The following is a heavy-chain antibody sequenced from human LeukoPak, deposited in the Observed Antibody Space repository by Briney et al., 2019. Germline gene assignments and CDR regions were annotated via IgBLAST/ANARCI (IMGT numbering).Heavy chain of an antibody. CDR3: ASPPVAGTASGFWPGDY. D-gene: IGHD6-19*01. CDR1: GFTFSSYA. Sequence: GGSLRLSCAASGFTFSSYAMSWVRQAPGKGLEWVSAISGSGGSTYYADSVKGRFTISRDNSKNTLYLQMNSLRAEDTAVYYCASPPVAGTASGFWPGDYWGQETLVTVSS. J-gene: IGHJ4*02. V-gene: IGHV3-23*01. CDR2: ISGSGGST.